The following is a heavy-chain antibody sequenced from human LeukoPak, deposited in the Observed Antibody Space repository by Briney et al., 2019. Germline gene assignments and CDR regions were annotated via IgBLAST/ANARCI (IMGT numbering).Heavy chain of an antibody. CDR3: AKDQAAAGTAISAWDYYYYGMDV. J-gene: IGHJ6*02. CDR2: ISGGGGST. D-gene: IGHD6-13*01. CDR1: GFTFSSYA. Sequence: GGSLRLSCAASGFTFSSYAMSWVRQAPGKGLEWVSAISGGGGSTYYADSVRGRFTTSRDNSKNTLYLQMNSLRAEDTAVYYCAKDQAAAGTAISAWDYYYYGMDVWGQGTTVTVSS. V-gene: IGHV3-23*01.